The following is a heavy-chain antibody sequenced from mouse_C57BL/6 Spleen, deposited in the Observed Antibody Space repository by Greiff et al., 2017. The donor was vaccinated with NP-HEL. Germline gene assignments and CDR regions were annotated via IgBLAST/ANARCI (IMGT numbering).Heavy chain of an antibody. V-gene: IGHV1-82*01. CDR1: GYTFSSSW. CDR3: ASDYDDAEFAY. D-gene: IGHD2-4*01. J-gene: IGHJ3*01. Sequence: VKLVESGPELVKPGASVKMSCKASGYTFSSSWMNWVKQRPGKGLEWIGRIHPGDGGTNYNGKFKGKATLTADKSSSTAYMQLSSLTSEDSAVYFCASDYDDAEFAYWGQGTLLTVSA. CDR2: IHPGDGGT.